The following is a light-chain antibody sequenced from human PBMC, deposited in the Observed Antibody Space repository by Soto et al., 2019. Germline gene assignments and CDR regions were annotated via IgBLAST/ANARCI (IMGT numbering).Light chain of an antibody. Sequence: EIVLTQSPGTLSLSPGEIATLSCRASQTVSDNFLAWYRQKPGQAPRLLIYGASSRATGIPDRFSGSGSGTDFTLTISRLEPEDFAVYYCQQYGSSPGTFGQGTTVEI. V-gene: IGKV3-20*01. CDR2: GAS. J-gene: IGKJ1*01. CDR1: QTVSDNF. CDR3: QQYGSSPGT.